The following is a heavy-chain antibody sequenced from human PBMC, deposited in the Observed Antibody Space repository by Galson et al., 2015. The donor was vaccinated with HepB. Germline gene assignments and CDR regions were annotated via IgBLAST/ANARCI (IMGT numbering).Heavy chain of an antibody. Sequence: LRLSCAASGFTFSSYGMHWVRQAPGKGLEWVAVIWYDGSNKYYADSVKGRFTISRDNSKNTLYLQMNSLRAEDTAVYYCARDPTMIVVVKGGDAFDIWGQGTMVTVSS. CDR2: IWYDGSNK. CDR3: ARDPTMIVVVKGGDAFDI. CDR1: GFTFSSYG. V-gene: IGHV3-33*08. J-gene: IGHJ3*02. D-gene: IGHD3-22*01.